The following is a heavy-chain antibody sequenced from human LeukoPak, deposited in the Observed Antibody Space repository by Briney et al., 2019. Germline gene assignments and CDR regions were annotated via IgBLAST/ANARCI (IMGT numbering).Heavy chain of an antibody. CDR1: GFTFSSYA. Sequence: PGGSLRLSCAASGFTFSSYAMHWVRQAPGKGLEWVAFIRYDGSNKYYADSVKGRFTISRDNSKNTLYLQMNSLRAEDTAVYYCANAQSNVDDYYDSSGYFDYWGQGTLVTVSS. D-gene: IGHD3-22*01. CDR2: IRYDGSNK. J-gene: IGHJ4*02. V-gene: IGHV3-30*02. CDR3: ANAQSNVDDYYDSSGYFDY.